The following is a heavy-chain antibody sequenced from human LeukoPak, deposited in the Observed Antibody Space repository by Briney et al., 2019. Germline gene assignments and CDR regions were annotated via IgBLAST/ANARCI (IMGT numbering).Heavy chain of an antibody. CDR2: ISAYNGNT. CDR1: GYTFTSYG. V-gene: IGHV1-18*01. Sequence: ASAKVSCKASGYTFTSYGISWARQAPGQGLEWMGWISAYNGNTNYAQKLQGRVTMTTDTSTSTAYMELRSLRSDDTAVYYCARAPHEGSSWYYYYYYMDVWGKGTTVTISS. CDR3: ARAPHEGSSWYYYYYYMDV. J-gene: IGHJ6*03. D-gene: IGHD6-13*01.